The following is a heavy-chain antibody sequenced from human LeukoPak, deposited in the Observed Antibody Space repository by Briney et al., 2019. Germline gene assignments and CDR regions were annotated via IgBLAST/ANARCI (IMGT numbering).Heavy chain of an antibody. CDR2: IRYDGSNK. CDR3: ARGAELRFLEWLPNDY. CDR1: GFTFSSYG. Sequence: GGSLRLSCAASGFTFSSYGMHCVRQAPGKGLEWVAFIRYDGSNKYYADSVKGRFTSSRDNSKNTLYLQMNSLRAEDTAVYYCARGAELRFLEWLPNDYWGQGTLVTVSS. V-gene: IGHV3-30*02. D-gene: IGHD3-3*01. J-gene: IGHJ4*02.